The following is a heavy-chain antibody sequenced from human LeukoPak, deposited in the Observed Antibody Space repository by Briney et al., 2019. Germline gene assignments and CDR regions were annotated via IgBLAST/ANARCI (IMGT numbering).Heavy chain of an antibody. J-gene: IGHJ4*02. V-gene: IGHV1-58*02. CDR1: GFTFTCSA. CDR3: AADLNYYDSSGSGDY. Sequence: SVKVSCKASGFTFTCSAMQWVRQARAQRLERIGWIVVGSGNTNYSQKFQERVTITRDMATSTAYMELTSLRSEDTAVYYCAADLNYYDSSGSGDYWGQGTLVTVSS. CDR2: IVVGSGNT. D-gene: IGHD3-22*01.